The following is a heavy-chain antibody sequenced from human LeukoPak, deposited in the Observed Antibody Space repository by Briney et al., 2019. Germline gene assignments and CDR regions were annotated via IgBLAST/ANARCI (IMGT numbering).Heavy chain of an antibody. J-gene: IGHJ4*02. CDR3: AIGAMATTPFFDY. D-gene: IGHD5-24*01. V-gene: IGHV4-59*01. Sequence: SETLSLTCPVSGGSISNYYYWTWIRQPPGKGLEWIGYVYYTGSTNFNPSLKSRVTMSLDTSRSQFSLKLTSLTAADTAVYYCAIGAMATTPFFDYWGQGTLVTVSS. CDR1: GGSISNYY. CDR2: VYYTGST.